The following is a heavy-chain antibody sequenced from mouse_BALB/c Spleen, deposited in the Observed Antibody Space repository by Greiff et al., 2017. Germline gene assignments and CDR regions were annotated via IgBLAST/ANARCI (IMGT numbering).Heavy chain of an antibody. CDR2: ISYSGST. CDR1: GYSITSDYA. V-gene: IGHV3-2*02. J-gene: IGHJ2*01. CDR3: ARSGPAPDY. Sequence: DVQLQESGPSLVKPSQSLSLTCTVTGYSITSDYAWNWIRQFPGNKLEWMGYISYSGSTSYNPSLKSRISITRDTSKNQFFLQLNSVTTEDTATYYCARSGPAPDYWGQGTTLTVSS.